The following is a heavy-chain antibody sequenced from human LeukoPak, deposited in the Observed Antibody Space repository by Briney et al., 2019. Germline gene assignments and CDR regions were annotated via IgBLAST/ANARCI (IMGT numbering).Heavy chain of an antibody. Sequence: ASVKVSCKASGYTFTSYGISWVRQAPGQGLEWMGWISAYNGNTNYAQKLQGRVTMTTDTSTSTAYVELRSLRSDDTAVYYCARLPGDTAMVFFDYWGQGTLVTVSS. J-gene: IGHJ4*02. CDR3: ARLPGDTAMVFFDY. D-gene: IGHD5-18*01. CDR1: GYTFTSYG. CDR2: ISAYNGNT. V-gene: IGHV1-18*01.